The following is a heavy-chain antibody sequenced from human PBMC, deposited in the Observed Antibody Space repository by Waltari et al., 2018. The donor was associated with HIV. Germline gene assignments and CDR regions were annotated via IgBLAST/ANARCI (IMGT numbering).Heavy chain of an antibody. Sequence: QITLKESGPTLVKPTQTLTLTCTFSGFSLSTSGVGVGWIRQPPGKALEWLALIYWDDDKRYSPSLKSRLTITKDTSKNQVVLTMTNMDPVDTATYYCAHSTVVGGVHVAAAGTEVPLDNWFDPWGQGTLVTVSS. CDR3: AHSTVVGGVHVAAAGTEVPLDNWFDP. CDR2: IYWDDDK. V-gene: IGHV2-5*02. D-gene: IGHD6-13*01. J-gene: IGHJ5*02. CDR1: GFSLSTSGVG.